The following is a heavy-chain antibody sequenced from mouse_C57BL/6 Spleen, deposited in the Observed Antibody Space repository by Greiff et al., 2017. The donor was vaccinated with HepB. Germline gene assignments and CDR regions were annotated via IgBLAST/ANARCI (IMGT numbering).Heavy chain of an antibody. CDR2: INPYNGDT. D-gene: IGHD1-1*01. J-gene: IGHJ1*02. V-gene: IGHV1-20*01. Sequence: EVKLQESGPELVKPGDSVKISCKASGYSFTGYFMNWVMQSHGKSLEWIGRINPYNGDTFYNQKFKGKATLTVDKSSSTAHMELRSLTSEDSAVYYCASGYYGTHWYFDVGGTGTTVTVSS. CDR3: ASGYYGTHWYFDV. CDR1: GYSFTGYF.